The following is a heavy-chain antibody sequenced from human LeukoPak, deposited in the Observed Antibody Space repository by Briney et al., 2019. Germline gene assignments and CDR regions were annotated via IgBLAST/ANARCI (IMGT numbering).Heavy chain of an antibody. CDR2: ISNDGTKK. D-gene: IGHD3-10*01. CDR3: ARDENPTLPSMVRDLFGIFDY. CDR1: GFTFSDFP. J-gene: IGHJ4*02. V-gene: IGHV3-30*14. Sequence: PGGSLRLSCAASGFTFSDFPIHWVRQAPGKGLDWVALISNDGTKKYYADSVKGRFTISRDNSKNTLYLQMNSLEPEDTAVYYCARDENPTLPSMVRDLFGIFDYWGQGTLVAVSS.